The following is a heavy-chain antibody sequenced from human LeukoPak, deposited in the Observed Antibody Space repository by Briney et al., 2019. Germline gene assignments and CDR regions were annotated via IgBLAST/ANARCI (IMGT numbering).Heavy chain of an antibody. D-gene: IGHD2-8*01. V-gene: IGHV1-46*01. CDR2: VDPSGDIA. J-gene: IGHJ4*02. CDR1: GYTFIHYY. Sequence: ASVKISCKTSGYTFIHYYMHWVRQASGEGFEWMGIVDPSGDIATYAQKFQGRVTLTTDTSTSTFYMELSSLRSEDTAIYYCASWGILYANPGAYFDYWGQGTLVTVSS. CDR3: ASWGILYANPGAYFDY.